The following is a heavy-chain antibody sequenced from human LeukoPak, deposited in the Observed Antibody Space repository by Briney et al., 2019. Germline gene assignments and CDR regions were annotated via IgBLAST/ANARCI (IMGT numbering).Heavy chain of an antibody. CDR3: VRDRGYYNSHYMDV. Sequence: SETLSLTCTVSGGSISSGSYYWSWIRRPAGKGLECIGRIYTSGSTNYNPSLKSRVTISLDMSKNQFSLRLRSVTAADTAMYYCVRDRGYYNSHYMDVWGKGTTVTISS. CDR1: GGSISSGSYY. CDR2: IYTSGST. V-gene: IGHV4-61*02. J-gene: IGHJ6*03. D-gene: IGHD2-15*01.